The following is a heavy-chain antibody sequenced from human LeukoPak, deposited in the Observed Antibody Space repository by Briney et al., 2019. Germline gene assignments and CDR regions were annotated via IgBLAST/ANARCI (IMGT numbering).Heavy chain of an antibody. J-gene: IGHJ6*03. D-gene: IGHD3-10*01. Sequence: SETLPLTCTVSGGPISIYYWNWIRQPAGKGLEWIGRIFTSGITNYDPSLKSRVTMSVDTSKNQFSLNLSSVTAADTAVYYCARESSGNYYNPLGYMDVWGKGTTVTVSS. CDR1: GGPISIYY. CDR3: ARESSGNYYNPLGYMDV. V-gene: IGHV4-4*07. CDR2: IFTSGIT.